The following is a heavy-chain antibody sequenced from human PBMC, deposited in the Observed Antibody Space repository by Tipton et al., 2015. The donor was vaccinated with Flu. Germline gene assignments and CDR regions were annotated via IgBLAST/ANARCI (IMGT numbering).Heavy chain of an antibody. Sequence: SLRLSCAASGFTFSNAWMSWVRQAPGKGLEWVGRIKSKTDGGTTDYAAPVKGRFTISRDDSKNTLYLQMNSLKTEDTAVYYCTTDGRNGNYYYYYMDVWGKGTTVTVSS. V-gene: IGHV3-15*01. J-gene: IGHJ6*03. CDR1: GFTFSNAW. D-gene: IGHD1-14*01. CDR3: TTDGRNGNYYYYYMDV. CDR2: IKSKTDGGTT.